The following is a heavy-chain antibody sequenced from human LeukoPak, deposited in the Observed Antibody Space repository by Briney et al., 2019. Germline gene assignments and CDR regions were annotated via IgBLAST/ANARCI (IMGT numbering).Heavy chain of an antibody. D-gene: IGHD4-17*01. V-gene: IGHV3-23*01. J-gene: IGHJ6*03. CDR2: ISGGGGST. CDR1: GFSFSSYA. CDR3: AKDAQDDYGDYLYYYYYYMDV. Sequence: GGSLSLSCAASGFSFSSYAMTWVRQAPGKGLEWVSVISGGGGSTYYADSVKGRFTISRDNSKNTLYLQMNSLRAEDTAVYYCAKDAQDDYGDYLYYYYYYMDVWGKGTTVTVSS.